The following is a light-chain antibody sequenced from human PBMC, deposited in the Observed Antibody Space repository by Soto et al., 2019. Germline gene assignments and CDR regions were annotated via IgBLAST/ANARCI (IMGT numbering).Light chain of an antibody. Sequence: DIQMTQSPSTLSASVGDRVTITCRASQSISSWLAWYQQKPGKAPKLLIYKASSLESGVPSRFSGSGSGTEFTLTISSLQPDDLATYYCQQYNSYPITFGGGTKV. V-gene: IGKV1-5*03. CDR1: QSISSW. CDR2: KAS. CDR3: QQYNSYPIT. J-gene: IGKJ4*01.